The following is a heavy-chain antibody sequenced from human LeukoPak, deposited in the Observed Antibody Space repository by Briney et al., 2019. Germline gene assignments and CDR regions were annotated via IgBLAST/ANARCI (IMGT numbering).Heavy chain of an antibody. CDR1: GFTFSSYA. CDR3: ASRPNWFDP. V-gene: IGHV3-23*01. CDR2: ISGSGGST. Sequence: GGSLRLSCAASGFTFSSYAMSWVRQAPGKRLEWVSAISGSGGSTYYADSVKGRFTISRDNAKNSLYLQMNSLRAEDTAVYYCASRPNWFDPWGQGTLVTVSS. J-gene: IGHJ5*02.